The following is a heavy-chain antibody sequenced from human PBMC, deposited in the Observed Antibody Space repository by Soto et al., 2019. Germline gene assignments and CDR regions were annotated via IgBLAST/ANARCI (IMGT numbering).Heavy chain of an antibody. CDR3: ISHSPEDMIRT. Sequence: GGSLRLSYAASGFTFSGSSVHWVRQASGKGLEWVGRIRNKANSYATAYAASVRGRFTISRDDSKNTAFLQMNSLNTEDTAVYYCISHSPEDMIRTWGQGTLVTVSS. J-gene: IGHJ4*02. V-gene: IGHV3-73*01. D-gene: IGHD2-15*01. CDR1: GFTFSGSS. CDR2: IRNKANSYAT.